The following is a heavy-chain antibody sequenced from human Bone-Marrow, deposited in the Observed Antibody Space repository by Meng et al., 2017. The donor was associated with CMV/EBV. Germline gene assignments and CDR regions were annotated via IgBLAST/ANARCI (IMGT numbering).Heavy chain of an antibody. Sequence: GGSLRLSCAASGFTFSSYWMSWVRQAPGKGLEWVANIKQDGSEKYYVDSVKGRFTISRDNAKNSLYLQMNSLRAEDTAVYYCARVARASGYSSSWYPTLNYYFDYWGQGTLVTVSS. D-gene: IGHD6-13*01. V-gene: IGHV3-7*01. CDR2: IKQDGSEK. J-gene: IGHJ4*02. CDR3: ARVARASGYSSSWYPTLNYYFDY. CDR1: GFTFSSYW.